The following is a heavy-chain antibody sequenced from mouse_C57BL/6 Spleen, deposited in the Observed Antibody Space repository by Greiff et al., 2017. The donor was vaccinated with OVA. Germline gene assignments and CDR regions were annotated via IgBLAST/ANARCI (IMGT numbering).Heavy chain of an antibody. V-gene: IGHV14-4*01. D-gene: IGHD1-1*01. J-gene: IGHJ3*01. CDR3: TTYPYYGSSLFAY. CDR1: GFNIKDDY. CDR2: IDPENGDT. Sequence: DVQLQESGAELVRPGASVKLSCTASGFNIKDDYMHWVKQRPEQGLEWIGWIDPENGDTEYASKFQGKATITADTSSNTAYLQLSSLTSEDTAVYYCTTYPYYGSSLFAYWGQGTLVTVSA.